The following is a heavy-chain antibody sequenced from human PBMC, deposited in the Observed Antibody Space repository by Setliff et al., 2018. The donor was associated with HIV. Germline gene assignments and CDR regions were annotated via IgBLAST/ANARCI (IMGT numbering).Heavy chain of an antibody. D-gene: IGHD5-18*01. CDR2: IYYSGNT. CDR1: GGSIINNF. J-gene: IGHJ4*02. V-gene: IGHV4-59*01. CDR3: ARSPGVDTNMAFDY. Sequence: SETLSLTCTVSGGSIINNFWSWIRLPPGKGLEYIGYIYYSGNTDYNPSLKSRVTISVDRSKNQFSLELNSVTAADTAVYYCARSPGVDTNMAFDYWGQGMLVTVSS.